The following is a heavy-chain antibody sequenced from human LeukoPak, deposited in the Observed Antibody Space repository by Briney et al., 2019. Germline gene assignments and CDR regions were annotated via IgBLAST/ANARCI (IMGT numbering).Heavy chain of an antibody. Sequence: SETLSLTCTDSNGSINFVSYYWSWIRQPPGKGLEWLGYIHYTGNTIYNPSLKSRVTISMDTAKNQFSLKVSSVTAADTAVYYCARDGAGMTGTGLDYWGQGILATVSS. CDR1: NGSINFVSYY. D-gene: IGHD3-9*01. J-gene: IGHJ4*02. CDR3: ARDGAGMTGTGLDY. V-gene: IGHV4-61*01. CDR2: IHYTGNT.